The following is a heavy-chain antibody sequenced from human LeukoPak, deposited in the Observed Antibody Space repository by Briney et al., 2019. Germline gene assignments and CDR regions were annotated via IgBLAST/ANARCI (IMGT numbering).Heavy chain of an antibody. J-gene: IGHJ4*02. D-gene: IGHD4-17*01. CDR1: GYSISSGYY. CDR2: IYHSGST. Sequence: SETLSLTCTVSGYSISSGYYWGWIRQPPGKGLEWIGSIYHSGSTYYNPSLKSRVTISVDTSKNQFSLKLSSVTAADTAVYYCARGDDCGDFSPHFDYWGQGALVTVSS. CDR3: ARGDDCGDFSPHFDY. V-gene: IGHV4-38-2*02.